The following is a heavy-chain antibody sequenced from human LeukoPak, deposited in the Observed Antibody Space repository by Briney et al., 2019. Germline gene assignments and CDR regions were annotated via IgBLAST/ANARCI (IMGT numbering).Heavy chain of an antibody. CDR3: ARDARITTVTTRLLSYYYYYGMDV. D-gene: IGHD4-17*01. CDR2: ISYDGSNK. CDR1: GFTFSSYA. J-gene: IGHJ6*02. Sequence: GGSLRLSCAASGFTFSSYAMHWVRQAPGKGLEWVAVISYDGSNKYYADSVKGRFTISRDNAKNSLYLQMNSLRAEDTAVYYCARDARITTVTTRLLSYYYYYGMDVWGQGTTVTVSS. V-gene: IGHV3-30*07.